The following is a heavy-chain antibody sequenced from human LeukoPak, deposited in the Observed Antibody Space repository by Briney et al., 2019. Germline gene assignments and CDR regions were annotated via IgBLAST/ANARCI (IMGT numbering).Heavy chain of an antibody. V-gene: IGHV3-21*01. CDR3: AREGATAGSGYYFDY. Sequence: GGSLRLSCAASGFTYSSYSMNWVRQAPGKGLEWVSSISSSSSSIYYADSVKGRFTISRDNTKKSLYLQMNSLRAEDTAVYYCAREGATAGSGYYFDYWGQGSLVTVSS. CDR1: GFTYSSYS. J-gene: IGHJ4*02. CDR2: ISSSSSSI. D-gene: IGHD6-13*01.